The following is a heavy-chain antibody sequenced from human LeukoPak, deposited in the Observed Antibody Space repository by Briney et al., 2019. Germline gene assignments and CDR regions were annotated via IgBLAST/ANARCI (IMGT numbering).Heavy chain of an antibody. V-gene: IGHV4-38-2*02. CDR3: ARAQYCSSTSCYGYYYYYYMDV. Sequence: SETLSLTCTVSGYSISSGYYWGWIRQPPGKGLEWIGNIYPTGSTNYNPSLKSRVTISVDTSKNQFSLKLSSVTAADTAVYYCARAQYCSSTSCYGYYYYYYMDVWGKGTTVTISS. CDR2: IYPTGST. J-gene: IGHJ6*03. D-gene: IGHD2-2*01. CDR1: GYSISSGYY.